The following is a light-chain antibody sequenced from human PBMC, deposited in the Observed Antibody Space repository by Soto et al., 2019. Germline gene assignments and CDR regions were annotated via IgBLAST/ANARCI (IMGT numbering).Light chain of an antibody. CDR2: CAS. CDR3: QQYNSWPPGLFT. J-gene: IGKJ3*01. CDR1: QSISSN. V-gene: IGKV3-15*01. Sequence: DMAMTQSPATLSVSPGERATLSCRASQSISSNLAWYQQKPGQSPRLLIYCASTRATGVPARFSGSGSGTEFTLTISSLQSEDFAVYYCQQYNSWPPGLFTFGPGTKVDIK.